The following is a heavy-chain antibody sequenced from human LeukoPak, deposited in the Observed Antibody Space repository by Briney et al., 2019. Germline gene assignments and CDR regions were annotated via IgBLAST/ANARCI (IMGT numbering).Heavy chain of an antibody. CDR2: ISAYNGNT. CDR3: ARSQAGYYDSSGLNP. V-gene: IGHV1-18*01. CDR1: GYTFTSYS. Sequence: ASVKVSCKASGYTFTSYSISWVRQAPGQGLEWMGWISAYNGNTNYAQKLQGRVTMTTDTSTSTAYMELRSLRSDDTAVYYCARSQAGYYDSSGLNPWGRGTLVTVSS. D-gene: IGHD3-22*01. J-gene: IGHJ5*02.